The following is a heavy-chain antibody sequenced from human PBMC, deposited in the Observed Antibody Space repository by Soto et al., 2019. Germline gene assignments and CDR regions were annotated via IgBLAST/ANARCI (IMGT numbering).Heavy chain of an antibody. Sequence: QVQLVESGGGVVQPGRSLRLSCAASGFTFSSYAMHWVRQAPGKGLEWVAVISYDGSNKYYADSVKGRFTISRDNSKNTLYLQRNSLSAEDTAVYYCAGETVVTARTPVWDYWGQGALVTVSS. J-gene: IGHJ4*02. V-gene: IGHV3-30-3*01. CDR3: AGETVVTARTPVWDY. D-gene: IGHD2-21*02. CDR2: ISYDGSNK. CDR1: GFTFSSYA.